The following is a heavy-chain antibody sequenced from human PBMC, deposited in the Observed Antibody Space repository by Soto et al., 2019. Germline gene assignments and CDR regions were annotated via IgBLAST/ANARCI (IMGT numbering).Heavy chain of an antibody. D-gene: IGHD6-19*01. Sequence: QVPLVQSGAEVRKPGASGKVSCKTSGYTFTDYDINWVRPAPGQGLEWVGRMTPNSGRTDDEQKLEARVTMAGDISISTAYMALSSLGYDDTAVYFCSTWGRNGWYTGFFWGQGTLVTVSS. V-gene: IGHV1-8*02. CDR1: GYTFTDYD. CDR3: STWGRNGWYTGFF. J-gene: IGHJ4*02. CDR2: MTPNSGRT.